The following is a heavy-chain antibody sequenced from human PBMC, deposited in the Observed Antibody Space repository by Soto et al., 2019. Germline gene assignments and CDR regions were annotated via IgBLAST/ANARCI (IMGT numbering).Heavy chain of an antibody. CDR1: GYTFTSYG. J-gene: IGHJ5*02. D-gene: IGHD3-22*01. Sequence: QVQLVQSGAEVKKPGASVKVSCKASGYTFTSYGISWVRQAPGQGLEWMGWISAYNGNTNYAQKLQGRVTMTTDTSTSTAYMEPRSLRSDDTAVYYCARGRSRDVYHYDSSGYYYDQTVNWFAPWGQGTLVTVSS. CDR2: ISAYNGNT. CDR3: ARGRSRDVYHYDSSGYYYDQTVNWFAP. V-gene: IGHV1-18*01.